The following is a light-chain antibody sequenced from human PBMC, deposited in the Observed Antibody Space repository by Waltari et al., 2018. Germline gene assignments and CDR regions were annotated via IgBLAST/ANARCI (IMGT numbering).Light chain of an antibody. Sequence: DIQMTQSPSTLSASVADSVTITCRASQSFRSWLAWYQQKPGKAPKVLIYDASTLESVVSSRFSGSGSGTEFTLTINGLQPDDFATYYCQHYNNDSFGQGTRVEIK. CDR2: DAS. J-gene: IGKJ1*01. CDR3: QHYNNDS. V-gene: IGKV1-5*01. CDR1: QSFRSW.